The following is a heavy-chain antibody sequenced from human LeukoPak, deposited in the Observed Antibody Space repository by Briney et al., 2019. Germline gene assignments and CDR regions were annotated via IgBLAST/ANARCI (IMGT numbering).Heavy chain of an antibody. CDR3: WRDHDAFDI. J-gene: IGHJ3*02. CDR1: VGSFSGYY. Sequence: PSETLSLTCAVYVGSFSGYYWSWIRQPAGKGLEWIGLIYTSWITNYNPSLKSRVTISVDTPKNQFALKLSSVSAADKAVYYLWRDHDAFDIWGQGTMVTVSS. CDR2: IYTSWIT. V-gene: IGHV4-4*07.